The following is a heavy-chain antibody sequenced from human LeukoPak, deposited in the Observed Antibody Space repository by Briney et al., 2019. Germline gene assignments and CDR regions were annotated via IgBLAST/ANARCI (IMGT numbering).Heavy chain of an antibody. CDR2: ISAYNGNT. D-gene: IGHD3-22*01. V-gene: IGHV1-18*01. CDR1: GYTFTSYG. CDR3: ARGATYYYDSSGYYFDY. J-gene: IGHJ4*02. Sequence: GASVKVSCKASGYTFTSYGISWVRQAPGQGLERMGWISAYNGNTNYAQKLQGRVTMTTDTSTSTAYMELRSLRSDDTAVYYCARGATYYYDSSGYYFDYWGQGTLVTVSS.